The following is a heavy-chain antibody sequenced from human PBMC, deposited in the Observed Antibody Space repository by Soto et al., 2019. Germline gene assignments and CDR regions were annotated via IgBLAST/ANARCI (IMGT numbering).Heavy chain of an antibody. CDR3: ARDVRGESSGWYRYYYYGMDV. D-gene: IGHD6-19*01. V-gene: IGHV4-34*01. CDR1: GGSFSGYY. Sequence: SETLSLTCAVYGGSFSGYYWSWIRRPPGKGLEWIGEINHSGSTNYNPSLKSRVTISVDTSKNQFSLKLSSVTAADTAVYYCARDVRGESSGWYRYYYYGMDVWGQGTTVTVSS. J-gene: IGHJ6*02. CDR2: INHSGST.